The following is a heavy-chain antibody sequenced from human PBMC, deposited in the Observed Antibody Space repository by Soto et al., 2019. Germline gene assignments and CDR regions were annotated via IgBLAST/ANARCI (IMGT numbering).Heavy chain of an antibody. V-gene: IGHV3-23*01. Sequence: EVQLLESGGGLVQPGGSLRLSCAAYGFTFRNYAMSWVRQAPGKGLEWVSAISSSGDSPYYADSVKGRFTVSRDNSKNTLYLQMNSLRVEDTAIYYCARNTFPHPHYWGKGTLVTVSS. J-gene: IGHJ4*02. CDR3: ARNTFPHPHY. D-gene: IGHD2-2*02. CDR2: ISSSGDSP. CDR1: GFTFRNYA.